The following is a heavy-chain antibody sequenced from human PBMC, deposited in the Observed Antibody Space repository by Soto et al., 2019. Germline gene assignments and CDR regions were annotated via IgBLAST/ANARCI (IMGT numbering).Heavy chain of an antibody. Sequence: QVQLVQSGAEVKKPGSSVKVSCKASGGTFSSYTISWVRQAPGQGLEWMGRIIPILGIANYAQKFRGRVTITADKSTSTAYMELSSLRSEDTAVYYCARDKGGSYFEYYFDYWGQGTLVTVSS. D-gene: IGHD1-26*01. CDR3: ARDKGGSYFEYYFDY. CDR1: GGTFSSYT. J-gene: IGHJ4*02. CDR2: IIPILGIA. V-gene: IGHV1-69*08.